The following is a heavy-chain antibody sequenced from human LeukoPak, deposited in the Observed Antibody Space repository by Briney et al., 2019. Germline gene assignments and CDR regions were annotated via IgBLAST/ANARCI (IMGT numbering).Heavy chain of an antibody. CDR1: GFTFGDYA. Sequence: GGSLRLSCTASGFTFGDYAMSWFRQAPGKGLEWVGFIRSKAYGGTTEYAASVKGRFTISRDDSKSIAYLQMNSLKTEDTAVYYCTVSTTYYYDSSGYYGYWGQGTLVTVSS. D-gene: IGHD3-22*01. V-gene: IGHV3-49*03. CDR2: IRSKAYGGTT. CDR3: TVSTTYYYDSSGYYGY. J-gene: IGHJ4*02.